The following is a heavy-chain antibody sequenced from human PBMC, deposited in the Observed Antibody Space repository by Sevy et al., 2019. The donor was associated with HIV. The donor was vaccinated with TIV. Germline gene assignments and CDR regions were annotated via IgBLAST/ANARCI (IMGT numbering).Heavy chain of an antibody. CDR3: ASLGITMVRGVNDNWFDP. J-gene: IGHJ5*02. CDR2: IYHAGNT. CDR1: GYSISSGYY. Sequence: SETLSLICAVSGYSISSGYYWGWIRQPPGKGLEWIGTIYHAGNTYYNPSLKSRVTISLDTSKNQFSLKLSSVTAADTAVYYCASLGITMVRGVNDNWFDPWGLGTLVTVSS. V-gene: IGHV4-38-2*01. D-gene: IGHD3-10*01.